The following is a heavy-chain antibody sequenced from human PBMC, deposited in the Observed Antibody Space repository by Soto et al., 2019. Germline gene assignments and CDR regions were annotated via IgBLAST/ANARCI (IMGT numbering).Heavy chain of an antibody. CDR1: GGTFSTYA. CDR3: ASGIHLWLRRINNGYSG. CDR2: IIPMFGTA. D-gene: IGHD5-12*01. J-gene: IGHJ4*02. Sequence: QVQLVQSGAEVKKPESSVKVSCKAPGGTFSTYAISWVRQAPGQGLEWMGGIIPMFGTANYAQRFQDRGTITADASTNTVYMELSRLRSEDTAVYFCASGIHLWLRRINNGYSGWGQGTLVTVSS. V-gene: IGHV1-69*12.